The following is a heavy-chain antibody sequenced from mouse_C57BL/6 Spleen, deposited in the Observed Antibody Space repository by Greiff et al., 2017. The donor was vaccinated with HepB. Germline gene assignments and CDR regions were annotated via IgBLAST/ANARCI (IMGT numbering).Heavy chain of an antibody. CDR1: GYTFTSYW. CDR2: IDPSDSYT. J-gene: IGHJ3*01. D-gene: IGHD1-1*01. Sequence: QVQLQQPGAELVKPGASVKLSCKASGYTFTSYWMQWVKQRPGQGLEWIGEIDPSDSYTNYNQKFKGKATLTVDTSSSTAYMQLSSLTSEDSAVYDCARGPLITTVKGTWFAYWGQVTLVTVSA. CDR3: ARGPLITTVKGTWFAY. V-gene: IGHV1-50*01.